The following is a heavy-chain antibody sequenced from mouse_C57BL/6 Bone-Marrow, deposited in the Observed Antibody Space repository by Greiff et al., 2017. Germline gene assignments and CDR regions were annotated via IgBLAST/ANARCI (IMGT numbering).Heavy chain of an antibody. V-gene: IGHV1-81*01. CDR3: ARRLLYWYFDV. Sequence: QVQLKESGAELARPGASVKLSCKASGYTFTSYGISWVKQRTGQGLEWIGEIYPRSGNTYYNEKFKGKATLTADKSSSTAYMELRSLTSEDSAVYFCARRLLYWYFDVWGTGTTVTVSS. D-gene: IGHD1-1*01. CDR1: GYTFTSYG. CDR2: IYPRSGNT. J-gene: IGHJ1*03.